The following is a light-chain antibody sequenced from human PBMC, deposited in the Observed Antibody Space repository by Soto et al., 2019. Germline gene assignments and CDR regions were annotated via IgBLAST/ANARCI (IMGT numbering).Light chain of an antibody. CDR1: QSVSSSY. CDR3: QQYGSSLTWT. CDR2: GAS. Sequence: PGERATLSCRASQSVSSSYLAWYQQKPGQAPRLLIYGASSRATGIPDRFSGSGSGTDFTLTISRLEPEDFAVYYCQQYGSSLTWTFGQGTKVDIK. V-gene: IGKV3-20*01. J-gene: IGKJ1*01.